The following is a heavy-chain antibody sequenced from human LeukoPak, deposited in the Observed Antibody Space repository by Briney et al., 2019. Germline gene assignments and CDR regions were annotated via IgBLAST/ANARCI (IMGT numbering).Heavy chain of an antibody. Sequence: GGSLRLSCAASGFTFDDYGMSWVRQAPGKGLEWLANIKEDGSEKYYVDSVKGRFTISRDNAKNSLYLQMNSLRVEDAAVYYCARDRISAISRGWFDPWGQGTLVTVSS. D-gene: IGHD2-21*01. CDR3: ARDRISAISRGWFDP. CDR2: IKEDGSEK. CDR1: GFTFDDYG. V-gene: IGHV3-7*01. J-gene: IGHJ5*02.